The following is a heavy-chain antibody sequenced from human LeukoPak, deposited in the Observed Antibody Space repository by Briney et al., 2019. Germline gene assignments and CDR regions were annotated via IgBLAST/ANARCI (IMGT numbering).Heavy chain of an antibody. V-gene: IGHV4-34*01. CDR1: GGSFSGYY. CDR2: INHSGST. J-gene: IGHJ4*02. Sequence: SETLPLTCAVYGGSFSGYYWSWIRQPPGKGLEWIGEINHSGSTNYNPSLKSRVTISVDTSKNQFSLKLSSVTAADTAVYYCARVATTKWFGAGSLSGAVRSQVIPDYWGQGTLVTVSS. D-gene: IGHD3-10*01. CDR3: ARVATTKWFGAGSLSGAVRSQVIPDY.